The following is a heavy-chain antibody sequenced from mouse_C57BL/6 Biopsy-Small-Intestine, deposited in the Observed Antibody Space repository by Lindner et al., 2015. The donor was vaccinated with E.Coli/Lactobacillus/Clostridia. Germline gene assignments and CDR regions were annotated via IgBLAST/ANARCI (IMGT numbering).Heavy chain of an antibody. CDR2: IYPGGTYT. CDR3: ARGTRLDY. Sequence: VQLQESGAELVRPGTSVKMSCKASGYTFINYWIGWAKQRPGHGLEWIGDIYPGGTYTNYNEKFKGKATLTADKSSSTVYMQFSSLTSEDSAIYYCARGTRLDYWGQGTTLTVSS. V-gene: IGHV1-63*01. CDR1: GYTFINYW. J-gene: IGHJ2*01. D-gene: IGHD2-14*01.